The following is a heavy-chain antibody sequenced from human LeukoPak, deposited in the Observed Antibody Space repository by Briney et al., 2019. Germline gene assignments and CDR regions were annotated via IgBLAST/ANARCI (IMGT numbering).Heavy chain of an antibody. J-gene: IGHJ4*02. D-gene: IGHD3-10*01. CDR2: ISWNSDTT. V-gene: IGHV3-9*01. Sequence: GGSLRLSYAAYGFTFGNYAIHWVRQVPGKGLEWVSGISWNSDTTGYADSVKGRFTISRDNAKNSVYLQMNSLRPEDTAFYYCAKSGDLGSFYTHFCDYWGQGILVTVSS. CDR3: AKSGDLGSFYTHFCDY. CDR1: GFTFGNYA.